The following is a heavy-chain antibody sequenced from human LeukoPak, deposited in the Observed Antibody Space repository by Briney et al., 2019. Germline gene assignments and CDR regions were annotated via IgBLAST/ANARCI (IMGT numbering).Heavy chain of an antibody. CDR3: ARGDIDYVWGSYHPFDY. J-gene: IGHJ4*02. V-gene: IGHV3-48*04. D-gene: IGHD3-16*02. Sequence: GGSLRLSCAASGFTFSSYAMSWVRQAPGKGLEWVSYISSSGSTIYYADSVKGRFTISRDNAKNSLYLQMNSLRAEDTAVYYCARGDIDYVWGSYHPFDYWGQGTLVTVSS. CDR2: ISSSGSTI. CDR1: GFTFSSYA.